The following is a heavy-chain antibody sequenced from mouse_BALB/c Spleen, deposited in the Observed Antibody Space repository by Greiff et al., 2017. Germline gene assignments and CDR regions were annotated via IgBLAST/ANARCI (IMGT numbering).Heavy chain of an antibody. CDR2: ISSGGST. Sequence: EVKVVESGGDLVKPGGSLKLSCAASGFTFSSYGMSWVRQTPDKRLEWVATISSGGSTYYPDSVKGRFTISRDNARNILYLQMSSLRSEDTAMYYCARGGGNYYWYFDVWGAGTTVTVSS. CDR1: GFTFSSYG. CDR3: ARGGGNYYWYFDV. D-gene: IGHD2-1*01. J-gene: IGHJ1*01. V-gene: IGHV5-6-5*01.